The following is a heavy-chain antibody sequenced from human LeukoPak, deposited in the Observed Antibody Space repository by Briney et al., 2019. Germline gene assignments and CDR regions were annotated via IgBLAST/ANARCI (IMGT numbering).Heavy chain of an antibody. V-gene: IGHV1-69*06. CDR3: ARDTTNWSYSDYYYMDV. Sequence: SVKVSCKASGYTFIGYYIHWVRQAPGQGLEWMGGIIPIFGTANYAQKFQGRVTITADKSTSTAYMELSSLRSEDTAVYYCARDTTNWSYSDYYYMDVWGKGTTVTVSS. CDR2: IIPIFGTA. D-gene: IGHD1-26*01. CDR1: GYTFIGYY. J-gene: IGHJ6*03.